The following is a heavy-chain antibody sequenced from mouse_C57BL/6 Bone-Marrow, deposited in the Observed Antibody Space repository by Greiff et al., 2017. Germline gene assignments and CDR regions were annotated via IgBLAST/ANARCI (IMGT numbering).Heavy chain of an antibody. CDR3: ARKTFCYGSSYAMDY. CDR1: GYTFTSYW. D-gene: IGHD1-1*01. V-gene: IGHV1-61*01. J-gene: IGHJ4*01. CDR2: IYPSDSET. Sequence: VQLQQPGAELVRPGSSVKLSCKASGYTFTSYWMDWVKQRPGQGLEWIGNIYPSDSETHYNQKFKDKATLTVDKSSSTAYMQLSSLTSEDSAVYYCARKTFCYGSSYAMDYWGQGTSVTVSS.